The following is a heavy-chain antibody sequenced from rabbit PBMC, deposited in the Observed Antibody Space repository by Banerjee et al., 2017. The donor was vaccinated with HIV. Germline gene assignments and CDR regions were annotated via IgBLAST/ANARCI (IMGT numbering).Heavy chain of an antibody. D-gene: IGHD6-1*01. CDR2: IDHVFNST. Sequence: QEQLKESGGGLVQPGGSLTLSCKASGFTVNSNYWMCWVRQAPGKGLEWIGYIDHVFNSTYYASWVNGRFTFSSHNAQNTVDLKMNSLTAADTATYFCARGGPSGYGGYGYVTEGYRLWGQGTLVTVS. CDR3: ARGGPSGYGGYGYVTEGYRL. CDR1: GFTVNSNYW. J-gene: IGHJ3*01. V-gene: IGHV1S43*01.